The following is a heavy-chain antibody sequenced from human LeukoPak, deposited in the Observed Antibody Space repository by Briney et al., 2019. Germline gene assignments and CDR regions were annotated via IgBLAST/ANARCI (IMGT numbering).Heavy chain of an antibody. V-gene: IGHV3-49*03. J-gene: IGHJ3*01. CDR1: GFTFGNYA. Sequence: ALRLSCTASGFTFGNYAMSWFRQAPGKGSEWVGFLRGKAYGGTPEYAASVRGRFTISRDDSRSIVYLQMNSLKTEDSAMYLCARDIVATYAFELWGQGTMVTVSS. D-gene: IGHD5-12*01. CDR3: ARDIVATYAFEL. CDR2: LRGKAYGGTP.